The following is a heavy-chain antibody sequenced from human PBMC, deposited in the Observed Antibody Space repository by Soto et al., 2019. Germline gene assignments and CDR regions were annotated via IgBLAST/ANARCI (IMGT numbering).Heavy chain of an antibody. D-gene: IGHD3-9*01. V-gene: IGHV1-3*01. CDR2: INAGNGNT. CDR3: ARFDWLSAWFDP. J-gene: IGHJ5*02. CDR1: GYTFTSYA. Sequence: GASVKVSCKASGYTFTSYAMHWVRQAPGQRLEWMGWINAGNGNTKYSQKFQGRVTITRDTSASTAYMELSSLRSEDTAVYYCARFDWLSAWFDPWGQGTLVTVS.